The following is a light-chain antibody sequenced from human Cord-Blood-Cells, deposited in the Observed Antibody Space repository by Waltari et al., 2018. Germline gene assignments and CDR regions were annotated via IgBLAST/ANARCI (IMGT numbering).Light chain of an antibody. CDR2: GAS. CDR3: QQYNNWART. J-gene: IGKJ1*01. Sequence: EIVMTLSPATLSVSPGERATLSCRASQSVSSNLAWYQQKPGQAPRLRIYGASTRATRIPASFSGSGSGTEFTLTISSLQSEDFAVYYCQQYNNWARTFGQGTKVEIK. CDR1: QSVSSN. V-gene: IGKV3-15*01.